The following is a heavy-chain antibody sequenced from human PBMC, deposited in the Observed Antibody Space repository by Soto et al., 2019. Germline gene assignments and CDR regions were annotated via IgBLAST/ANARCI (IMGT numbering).Heavy chain of an antibody. CDR2: IYSDGST. V-gene: IGHV3-53*01. D-gene: IGHD1-26*01. J-gene: IGHJ4*02. CDR3: AGDRVGTTFDY. CDR1: GFTVSSNY. Sequence: EVQLVESGGALIQPGGSLRLSCAASGFTVSSNYMSWVRQAPGKGLEWVSIIYSDGSTYYADSVTGRFTISRDNSKNTLYLQMSSLRAEDTAMYYCAGDRVGTTFDYWGQGTLVSVSS.